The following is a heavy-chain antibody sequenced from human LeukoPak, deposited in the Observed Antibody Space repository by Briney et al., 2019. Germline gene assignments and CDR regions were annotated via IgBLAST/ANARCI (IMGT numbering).Heavy chain of an antibody. CDR3: ARDRGAYSSSWYDY. V-gene: IGHV1-18*01. D-gene: IGHD6-13*01. Sequence: ASVKVSCKASGGTFSSYAISWVRQAPGQGLEWMGWISAYNGNTNYAQKLQGRVTMTTDTSTSTAYMELRSLRSDDTAVYYCARDRGAYSSSWYDYWGQGTLVTVSS. CDR2: ISAYNGNT. CDR1: GGTFSSYA. J-gene: IGHJ4*02.